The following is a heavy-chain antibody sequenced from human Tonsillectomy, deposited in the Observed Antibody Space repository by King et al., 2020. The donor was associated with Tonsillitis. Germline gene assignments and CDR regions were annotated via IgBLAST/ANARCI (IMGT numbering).Heavy chain of an antibody. CDR3: ARDAVVRGSGYYYGMDV. D-gene: IGHD3-10*01. Sequence: LQLQESGSGLVKPSQTLSLTCAVSGGSISSGGYSWSWIRQPPGKGLEWIGYIYHSGSTYYNPSLKSRVTRSVDRSKHQFSLKLSSVTAADTAVYYCARDAVVRGSGYYYGMDVWGQGTTVTVSS. CDR1: GGSISSGGYS. V-gene: IGHV4-30-2*01. J-gene: IGHJ6*02. CDR2: IYHSGST.